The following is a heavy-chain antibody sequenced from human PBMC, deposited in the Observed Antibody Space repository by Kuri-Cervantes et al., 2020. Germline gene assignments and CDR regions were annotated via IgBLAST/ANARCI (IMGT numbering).Heavy chain of an antibody. CDR3: ARDSSGWYFDY. J-gene: IGHJ4*02. CDR2: ISGGSTYI. V-gene: IGHV3-21*01. Sequence: GGSLRLSCAASGFTLSTYYMDWARQSPGKGLEWVSSISGGSTYINYLDSVKGRFTISRDNAKNSLYLQMNSLRAEDTAVYYCARDSSGWYFDYWGQGTLVTVSS. D-gene: IGHD6-19*01. CDR1: GFTLSTYY.